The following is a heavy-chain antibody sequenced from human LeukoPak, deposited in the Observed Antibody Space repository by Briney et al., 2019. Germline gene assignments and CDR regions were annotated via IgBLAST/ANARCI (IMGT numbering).Heavy chain of an antibody. CDR3: AKDITQVRYESSGSFDF. V-gene: IGHV3-30*18. D-gene: IGHD3-22*01. CDR2: ISFDGSNK. CDR1: GFTFSSYS. J-gene: IGHJ4*02. Sequence: GGSLRLSCAASGFTFSSYSMNWVRQAPGKGLEWVAIISFDGSNKYYEDSVKGRFTISRDNSKNTLNLQMNSLRAEDTAIYYCAKDITQVRYESSGSFDFWGQGTLVTVSS.